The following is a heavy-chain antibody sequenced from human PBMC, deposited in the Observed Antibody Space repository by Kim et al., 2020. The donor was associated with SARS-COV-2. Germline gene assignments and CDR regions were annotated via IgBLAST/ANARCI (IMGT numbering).Heavy chain of an antibody. CDR3: ARHDRLARVQLERRLPRTDYYSYYGMDV. CDR1: GYSFTSYW. CDR2: IYPGDSDT. J-gene: IGHJ6*02. Sequence: GESLKISCKGSGYSFTSYWIGWVRQMPGKGLEWMGIIYPGDSDTRYSPSFQGQVTISADKSISTAYLQWSSLKASDTAMYYCARHDRLARVQLERRLPRTDYYSYYGMDVWGQGTTVTVSS. V-gene: IGHV5-51*01. D-gene: IGHD1-1*01.